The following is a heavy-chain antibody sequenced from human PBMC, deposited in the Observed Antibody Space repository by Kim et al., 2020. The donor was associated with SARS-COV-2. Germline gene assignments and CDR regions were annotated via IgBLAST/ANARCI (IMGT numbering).Heavy chain of an antibody. V-gene: IGHV3-23*01. Sequence: GGSLRLSCAASGFTFSSYAMSWVRQAPGKGMEWVAAISGSGGSTYYADSEKGRFTISRAKSKNTLYLQMNSLRAEETAVYYCAKVRARLLGYYYYGMDV. CDR1: GFTFSSYA. D-gene: IGHD2-8*02. CDR3: AKVRARLLGYYYYGMDV. CDR2: ISGSGGST. J-gene: IGHJ6*01.